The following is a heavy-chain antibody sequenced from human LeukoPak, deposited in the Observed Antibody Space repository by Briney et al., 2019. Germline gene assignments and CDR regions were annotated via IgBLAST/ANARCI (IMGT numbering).Heavy chain of an antibody. D-gene: IGHD2-2*01. J-gene: IGHJ5*02. V-gene: IGHV4-59*01. CDR3: ARGSIPTQNWFDP. Sequence: SETLSLTCAVSGGSINNYFWNWIRQPPGKGLEWIGYMYYTGSSSYSPSLKSRVTISVDTSKNQFSLKLSSVTTADTAIYYCARGSIPTQNWFDPWGQGTPVTVSS. CDR2: MYYTGSS. CDR1: GGSINNYF.